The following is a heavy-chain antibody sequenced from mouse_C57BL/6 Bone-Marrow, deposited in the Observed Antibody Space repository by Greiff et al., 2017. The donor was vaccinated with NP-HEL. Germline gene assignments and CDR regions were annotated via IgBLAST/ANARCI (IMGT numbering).Heavy chain of an antibody. CDR3: ARNLMTTVVDTRYYFAY. D-gene: IGHD1-1*01. V-gene: IGHV5-6*01. CDR1: GFTFSSYG. J-gene: IGHJ2*01. Sequence: EVQLVESGGDLVKPGGSLKLSCAASGFTFSSYGMSWVRQTPDKRLEWVATISSGGSYTYYPDSVKGRFTISRDNTKNTMYLQMSKLKSEETAMYFSARNLMTTVVDTRYYFAYWGRGTTLTVSS. CDR2: ISSGGSYT.